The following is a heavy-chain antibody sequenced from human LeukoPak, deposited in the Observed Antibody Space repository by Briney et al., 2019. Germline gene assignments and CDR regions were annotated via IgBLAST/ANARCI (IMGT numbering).Heavy chain of an antibody. V-gene: IGHV3-7*01. CDR1: GFTFSSYW. CDR3: ARDPGIGAAVTVGHFDY. D-gene: IGHD6-13*01. CDR2: IKQDGSDI. J-gene: IGHJ4*02. Sequence: GGSLRLSCAASGFTFSSYWMSWVRQVPGKGLQWVANIKQDGSDIYYLDSVKGRFTISRDNAKNSLYLQMNSLRAEDTAVYYCARDPGIGAAVTVGHFDYWGQGTLVTVSS.